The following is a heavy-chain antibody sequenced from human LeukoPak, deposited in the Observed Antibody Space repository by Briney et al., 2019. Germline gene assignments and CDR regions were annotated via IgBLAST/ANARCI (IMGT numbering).Heavy chain of an antibody. CDR1: GSSISSGYY. CDR2: MHHSGNT. D-gene: IGHD1-14*01. J-gene: IGHJ4*02. Sequence: SETLSLTCTVSGSSISSGYYWGWIRQPPGKGLEWIGNMHHSGNTYYNPSLRSRVTISVDTSKNQFSLKLTSVTAADTAVYYCARDSWPEVVRFDFWGQGTLVTVSS. CDR3: ARDSWPEVVRFDF. V-gene: IGHV4-38-2*02.